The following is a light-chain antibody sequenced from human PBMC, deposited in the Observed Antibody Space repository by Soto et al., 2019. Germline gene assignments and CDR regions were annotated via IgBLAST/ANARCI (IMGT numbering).Light chain of an antibody. CDR3: QQSYSTPWT. V-gene: IGKV1-5*01. Sequence: DIQMTQSPSTLSASVGDRVTITCRASQSISSWLAWYEQKPGKAPKLLIYDASSLESGVPSRFNGSGSGTEFTLTISSLQPEDFATCCCQQSYSTPWTFGQGTKVDIK. CDR2: DAS. J-gene: IGKJ1*01. CDR1: QSISSW.